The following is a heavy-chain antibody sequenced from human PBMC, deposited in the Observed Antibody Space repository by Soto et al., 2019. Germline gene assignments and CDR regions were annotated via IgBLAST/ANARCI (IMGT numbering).Heavy chain of an antibody. CDR2: LKGRNVGGNI. CDR3: TTEFGYSSGQKDH. J-gene: IGHJ4*02. CDR1: GFTFNDAW. D-gene: IGHD6-19*01. V-gene: IGHV3-15*07. Sequence: EVQLVESGGGLVKPGGSLRLSCATYGFTFNDAWLSWVRQAPGKGLEWVGRLKGRNVGGNIDYAAPVTGRFTISSDESQNTLHLQMNSLKIEDTAVYYCTTEFGYSSGQKDHWGQGALVTVSS.